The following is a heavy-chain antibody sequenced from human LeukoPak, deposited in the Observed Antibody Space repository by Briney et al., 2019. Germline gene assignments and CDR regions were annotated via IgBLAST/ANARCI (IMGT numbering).Heavy chain of an antibody. J-gene: IGHJ4*02. D-gene: IGHD6-19*01. CDR3: AKEKEMKWLG. CDR1: GYTFTHYG. V-gene: IGHV3-30*18. Sequence: GGSLRLSCVIPGYTFTHYGFHWVRQAPGKALEWVAYISYNGNNKYEDSVKGRFTISRDNRQNSLSLQMNRLRTEDTALYYCAKEKEMKWLGWGQGTLVTVSS. CDR2: ISYNGNN.